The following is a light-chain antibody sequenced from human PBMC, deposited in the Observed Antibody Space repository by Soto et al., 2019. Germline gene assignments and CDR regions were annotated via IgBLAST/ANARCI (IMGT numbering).Light chain of an antibody. J-gene: IGKJ1*01. CDR1: QSIDSW. Sequence: DIQMTQSPSTLSASVGDRVTITCRASQSIDSWLAWYQQKPGKAPKLLMYKASSLESGVPSRFSGSGSETEFTLTISSLQPGDFATYYCQHYKSYPWTFGQGTKVDIK. CDR3: QHYKSYPWT. CDR2: KAS. V-gene: IGKV1-5*03.